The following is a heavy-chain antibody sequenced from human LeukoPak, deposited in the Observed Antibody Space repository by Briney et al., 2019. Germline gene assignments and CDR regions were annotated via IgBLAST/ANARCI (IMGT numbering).Heavy chain of an antibody. D-gene: IGHD3-22*01. V-gene: IGHV3-11*04. CDR1: GFIFSDYY. CDR2: ISSSGSTK. J-gene: IGHJ3*02. CDR3: ASSYFDNSLHAYDI. Sequence: PGGSLRLSCAASGFIFSDYYMSWIRQAPGKGLEWVSYISSSGSTKYYADSVKGRFTISRDNAKNSLFLHMSSLRAEDTAVYFCASSYFDNSLHAYDIWGQGTMVTVSS.